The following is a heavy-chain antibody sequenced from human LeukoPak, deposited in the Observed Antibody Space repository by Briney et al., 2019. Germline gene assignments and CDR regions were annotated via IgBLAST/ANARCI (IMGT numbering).Heavy chain of an antibody. V-gene: IGHV1-2*02. CDR3: ARIYYYGSGIWGAYNWFDP. CDR1: GYIFTGYY. CDR2: INPNSGGT. Sequence: ASVKVSCKASGYIFTGYYMHWVRQAPGQGLEWMGWINPNSGGTNYAQKFQGRVTMTRDTSISTAYMELSRLRSDDTAVYYCARIYYYGSGIWGAYNWFDPWGQGTLVTVSS. J-gene: IGHJ5*02. D-gene: IGHD3-10*01.